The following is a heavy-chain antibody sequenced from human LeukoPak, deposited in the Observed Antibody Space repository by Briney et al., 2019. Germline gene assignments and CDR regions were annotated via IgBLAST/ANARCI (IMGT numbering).Heavy chain of an antibody. J-gene: IGHJ4*02. CDR2: IYHSGST. Sequence: SGTLSLTCAVSGGPISSTNWWSWVRQPPGKGLEWIGEIYHSGSTNYNPSLRSRITISVDKSKDQFSLRLSSVTAADTAVYYCATIAGSSSYWGQGTLVTVSS. D-gene: IGHD6-6*01. CDR3: ATIAGSSSY. V-gene: IGHV4-4*02. CDR1: GGPISSTNW.